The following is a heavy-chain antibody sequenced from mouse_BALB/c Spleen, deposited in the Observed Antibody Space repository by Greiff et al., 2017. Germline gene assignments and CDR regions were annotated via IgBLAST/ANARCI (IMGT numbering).Heavy chain of an antibody. D-gene: IGHD1-1*01. CDR2: IWSGGST. CDR1: GFSLTSYG. Sequence: VQGVESGPGLVQPSQSLSITCTVSGFSLTSYGVHWVRQSPGKGLEWLGVIWSGGSTDYNAAFISRLSISKDNSKSQVFFKMNSLQANDTAIYYCAGYYYGSSSWFAYWGQGTLVTVSA. J-gene: IGHJ3*01. V-gene: IGHV2-2*02. CDR3: AGYYYGSSSWFAY.